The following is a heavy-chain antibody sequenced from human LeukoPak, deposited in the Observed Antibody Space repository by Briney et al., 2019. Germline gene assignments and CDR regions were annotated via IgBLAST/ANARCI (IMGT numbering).Heavy chain of an antibody. CDR3: ARQVSSSWNWFDP. Sequence: SETLSLTCTVSGGSIGSYHWSWIRQPPGKGLEWIGYIYYSGSTNYNPSLKSRVTISVDTSKNQFSLKLSSVTAADTAVYYCARQVSSSWNWFDPWGQGTLVTVSS. D-gene: IGHD6-13*01. CDR2: IYYSGST. J-gene: IGHJ5*02. V-gene: IGHV4-59*08. CDR1: GGSIGSYH.